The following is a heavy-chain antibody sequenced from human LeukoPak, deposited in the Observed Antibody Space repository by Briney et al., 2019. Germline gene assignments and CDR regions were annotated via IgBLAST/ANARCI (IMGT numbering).Heavy chain of an antibody. D-gene: IGHD2-15*01. CDR3: ARVGGYCSGGSCYLLNYYYYYMDV. CDR1: GYTFTGYY. J-gene: IGHJ6*03. Sequence: ASVKVSCKASGYTFTGYYMHWVRQAPGQGLEWMGWINPNSGGTNYAQKLQGRVTMTTDTSTSTAYMELRSLRSDDTAVYYCARVGGYCSGGSCYLLNYYYYYMDVWGKGTTVTVSS. V-gene: IGHV1-2*02. CDR2: INPNSGGT.